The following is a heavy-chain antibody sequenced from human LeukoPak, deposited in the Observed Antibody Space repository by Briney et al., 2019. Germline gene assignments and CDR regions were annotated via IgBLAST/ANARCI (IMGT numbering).Heavy chain of an antibody. CDR3: ARDQSPLNGGYSEGEVFDC. CDR1: GYTFTSYG. CDR2: SSLNNVNK. J-gene: IGHJ4*02. Sequence: ASVKVSCKAPGYTFTSYGINWLRQAPGQGLEWMGRSSLNNVNKNYIEKLQGRVTMTTDTSTSTAHMELRSLRPDDTAVYYCARDQSPLNGGYSEGEVFDCWGQGTLVTVSS. V-gene: IGHV1-18*01. D-gene: IGHD5-12*01.